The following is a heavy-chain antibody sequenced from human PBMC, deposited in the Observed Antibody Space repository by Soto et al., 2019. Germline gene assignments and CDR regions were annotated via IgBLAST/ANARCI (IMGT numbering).Heavy chain of an antibody. J-gene: IGHJ3*02. CDR1: GFTFSDYY. V-gene: IGHV3-11*01. D-gene: IGHD3-9*01. CDR3: AREYYDILTGFEAFDI. Sequence: GGSLRLSCAASGFTFSDYYMSWIRQAPGKGLEWASYISSSGSTIYYADSVKGRFTISRDNAKNSLYLQMNSLRAEDTAVYYCAREYYDILTGFEAFDIWGQGTMVTVSS. CDR2: ISSSGSTI.